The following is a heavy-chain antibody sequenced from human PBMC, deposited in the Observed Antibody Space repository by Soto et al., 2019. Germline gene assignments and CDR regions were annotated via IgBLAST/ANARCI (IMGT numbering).Heavy chain of an antibody. V-gene: IGHV4-31*03. CDR2: IYYSGIT. J-gene: IGHJ3*02. CDR3: ARDTQGGLGGFDI. D-gene: IGHD2-15*01. Sequence: SETLSLTCTVSGESINGGGYYWTWIRHQPGKGLEWIGYIYYSGITFYNPSLKSRVGLSVDTSKNQFSLNLKSVTAADTAVYYCARDTQGGLGGFDIWGQGTTVTVSS. CDR1: GESINGGGYY.